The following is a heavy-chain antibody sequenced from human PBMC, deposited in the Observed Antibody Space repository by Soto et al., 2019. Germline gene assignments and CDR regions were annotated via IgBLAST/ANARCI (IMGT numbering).Heavy chain of an antibody. CDR1: GFTFNNYG. J-gene: IGHJ3*01. Sequence: QVQLVESGGGVVQPGRSLRLSCAASGFTFNNYGMHWVCQAPGKGLEWVATISNDGSDKYYADSVKGRLTISRDNSKNTVYLQMNSLRAEETAVYYCAKDQGIAASHGIDWGQGTMVTVSS. V-gene: IGHV3-30*18. CDR3: AKDQGIAASHGID. CDR2: ISNDGSDK. D-gene: IGHD6-13*01.